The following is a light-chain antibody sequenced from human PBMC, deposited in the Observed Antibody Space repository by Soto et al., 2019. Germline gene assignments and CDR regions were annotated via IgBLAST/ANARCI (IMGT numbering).Light chain of an antibody. CDR3: GTWDTSLRVVV. J-gene: IGLJ2*01. Sequence: QSVLTQPPSISAAPGQKVTISCSGSRSNIENSPVSWYQQLPGTAPELLIYDNDKRPSGIPDRFSGSKSGTSATLGIAGLQTGDEADYHCGTWDTSLRVVVFGGGTKVTVL. V-gene: IGLV1-51*01. CDR2: DND. CDR1: RSNIENSP.